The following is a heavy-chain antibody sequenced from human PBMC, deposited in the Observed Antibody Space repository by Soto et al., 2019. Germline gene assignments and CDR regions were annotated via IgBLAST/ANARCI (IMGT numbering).Heavy chain of an antibody. CDR1: GGSISSCGYY. D-gene: IGHD3-10*01. CDR3: ARSVTP. Sequence: QVQLQESGPGLVKPSQTLSLTCTVSGGSISSCGYYWSWLRQHPGKSLEWIGYIYYSGSTYHNPSLKSRVTISVDTSKNQFSQNLSSVTAADTAVYVCARSVTPWGQGTLVTVSA. J-gene: IGHJ5*02. V-gene: IGHV4-31*03. CDR2: IYYSGST.